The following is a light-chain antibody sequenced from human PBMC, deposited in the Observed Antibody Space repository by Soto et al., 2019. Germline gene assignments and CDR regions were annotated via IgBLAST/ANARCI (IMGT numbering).Light chain of an antibody. CDR3: SSYAGSYILGV. Sequence: QSALAQPRSVSGSPGQSVTLSCTGTSSDVGGYDFVSWYQQYPGKAPKLIIFDVTERTSGVPDRFSGSNSGNSASLTISGLQAEDEADYYCSSYAGSYILGVFGGGTKLTVL. J-gene: IGLJ3*02. V-gene: IGLV2-11*01. CDR1: SSDVGGYDF. CDR2: DVT.